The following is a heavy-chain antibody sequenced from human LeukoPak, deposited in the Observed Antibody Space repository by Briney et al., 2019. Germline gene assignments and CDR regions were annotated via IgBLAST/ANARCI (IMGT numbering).Heavy chain of an antibody. CDR2: ISSNGGST. D-gene: IGHD3-22*01. V-gene: IGHV3-64*01. CDR3: ARSYYYDSSGYYSPRPPPDY. Sequence: PGGSLRLSCAASGFTFSSYAMHWVRQAPGKGLEYVSAISSNGGSTYYANSVKGRFTISRDNSKNTLYLQMGSLRAEDMAVYYCARSYYYDSSGYYSPRPPPDYWGQGTLVTVSS. J-gene: IGHJ4*02. CDR1: GFTFSSYA.